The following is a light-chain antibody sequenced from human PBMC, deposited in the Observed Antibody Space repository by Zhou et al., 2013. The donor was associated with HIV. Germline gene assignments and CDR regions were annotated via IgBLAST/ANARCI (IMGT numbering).Light chain of an antibody. CDR1: QSITTY. V-gene: IGKV1-39*01. CDR3: QQSLT. Sequence: IQLTQSPSSLSASVGDRVTITCRASQSITTYLNWYQQKPGRGPNLLIYEASSLESGVPSRFSGSGSGTEFTLTITSLQPEDFGTYYCQQSLTFGLGTK. J-gene: IGKJ4*02. CDR2: EAS.